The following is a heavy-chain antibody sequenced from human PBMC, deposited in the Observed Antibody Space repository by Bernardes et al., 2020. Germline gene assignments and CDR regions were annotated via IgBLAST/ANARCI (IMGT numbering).Heavy chain of an antibody. CDR1: GFTFSSSD. CDR3: ARGGNSGYTFYFES. D-gene: IGHD5-12*01. Sequence: GGSLRLSCAAFGFTFSSSDMHWVRQSTGKGLQWVAGIGTVGDTYYPDSVKGRFTISRENAKNSLYLQMNSLRAGDTAVYYCARGGNSGYTFYFESWGQGTLVTVSS. J-gene: IGHJ4*02. CDR2: IGTVGDT. V-gene: IGHV3-13*01.